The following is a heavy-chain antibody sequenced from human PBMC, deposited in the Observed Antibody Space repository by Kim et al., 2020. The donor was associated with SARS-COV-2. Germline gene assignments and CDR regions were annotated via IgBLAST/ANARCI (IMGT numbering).Heavy chain of an antibody. D-gene: IGHD3-10*01. V-gene: IGHV3-9*01. CDR3: AKDISSGEGPHYYYGMDV. J-gene: IGHJ6*02. CDR1: GFTFDDYA. Sequence: GGSLRLSCAASGFTFDDYAMHWVRQAPGKGLEWVSGISWNSGSIGYADSVKGRFTISRDNAKNSLYLQMNSLRAEDTALYYCAKDISSGEGPHYYYGMDVWGQGTTVTVSS. CDR2: ISWNSGSI.